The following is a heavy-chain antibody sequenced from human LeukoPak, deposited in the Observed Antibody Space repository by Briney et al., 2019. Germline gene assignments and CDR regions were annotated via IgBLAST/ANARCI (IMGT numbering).Heavy chain of an antibody. CDR1: GYSFTSYL. D-gene: IGHD6-13*01. CDR3: ARFKGIAAAGTDWFDP. V-gene: IGHV5-10-1*01. J-gene: IGHJ5*02. Sequence: GASLKISCKGSGYSFTSYLISRVRQMPGKGLERVWRIDPSDSYTNYSPSFQGHVTISADKSISTAYLQWSSLKASDTAMYYCARFKGIAAAGTDWFDPWGQGTLVTVSS. CDR2: IDPSDSYT.